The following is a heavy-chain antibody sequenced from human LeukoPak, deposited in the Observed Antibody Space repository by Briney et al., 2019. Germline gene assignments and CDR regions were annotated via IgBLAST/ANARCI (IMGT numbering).Heavy chain of an antibody. CDR2: LWYDGTNK. V-gene: IGHV3-33*01. D-gene: IGHD6-19*01. Sequence: GGSLRLSCAASGFTFSTYGMHWVRQAPGKGPEWVAVLWYDGTNKYYADSVKGRFIISRDNSKNTLYLQMNSLRAEDTAVYYCTIDLMTGFSSGWHFGYWGQGTLVAVSS. CDR1: GFTFSTYG. CDR3: TIDLMTGFSSGWHFGY. J-gene: IGHJ4*02.